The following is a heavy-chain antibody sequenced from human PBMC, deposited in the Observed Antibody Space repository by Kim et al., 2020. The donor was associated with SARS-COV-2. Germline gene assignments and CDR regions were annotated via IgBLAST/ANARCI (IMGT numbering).Heavy chain of an antibody. Sequence: GGSLRLFCAASGFAFEDYTMHWVRQAPGKGLEWVSLISWDGGTKYYADSVKGRFTISRDDSKNSLHLQMNSLRIEDTDLYYCAKDRGNGWSSWVEYFDY. D-gene: IGHD6-19*01. CDR1: GFAFEDYT. V-gene: IGHV3-43*01. J-gene: IGHJ4*01. CDR3: AKDRGNGWSSWVEYFDY. CDR2: ISWDGGTK.